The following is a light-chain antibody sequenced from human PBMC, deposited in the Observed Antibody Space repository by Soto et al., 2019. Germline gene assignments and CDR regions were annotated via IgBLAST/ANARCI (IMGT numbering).Light chain of an antibody. CDR1: QSLNSSS. CDR3: QQYSSLLGT. J-gene: IGKJ1*01. V-gene: IGKV3-20*01. CDR2: GAS. Sequence: EIVLTQSPGTLSLSPGVRATLSCRASQSLNSSSVAWYQQKPRQAPRLLIYGASTRATGIPDRFSGSGSGTDFTLTISRLEPEDFAVYYCQQYSSLLGTFGQGTKVEIK.